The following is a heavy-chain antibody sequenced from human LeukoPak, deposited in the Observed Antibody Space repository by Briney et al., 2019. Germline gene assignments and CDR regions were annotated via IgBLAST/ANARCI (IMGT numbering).Heavy chain of an antibody. Sequence: PSETLSLTCTVSGGSISSGGYYWSWIRQHPGKGLEWIGYIYYSASTYYNPSLKSRVTISVDTSKIQFSLKLSSVTAADTAVYYCARVSAKFWPHFNPWGQGTLVTVSS. CDR1: GGSISSGGYY. D-gene: IGHD3-3*01. CDR2: IYYSAST. CDR3: ARVSAKFWPHFNP. V-gene: IGHV4-31*03. J-gene: IGHJ5*02.